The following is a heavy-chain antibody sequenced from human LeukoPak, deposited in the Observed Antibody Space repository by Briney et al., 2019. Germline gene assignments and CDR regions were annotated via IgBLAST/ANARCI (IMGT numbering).Heavy chain of an antibody. Sequence: SETLSLTCAVSGGSISSSNWWSWVRQPPGKGLEWIGEIYHSGSTNYNPSPKSRVTISVDTSKNQFSLQLSSVTAADTAVYYCARGPYYYDSSGSFDYWGQGTLVTVSS. CDR1: GGSISSSNW. J-gene: IGHJ4*02. CDR3: ARGPYYYDSSGSFDY. D-gene: IGHD3-22*01. V-gene: IGHV4-4*02. CDR2: IYHSGST.